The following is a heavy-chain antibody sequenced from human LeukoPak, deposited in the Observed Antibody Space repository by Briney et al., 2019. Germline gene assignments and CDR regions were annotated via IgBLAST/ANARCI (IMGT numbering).Heavy chain of an antibody. D-gene: IGHD2-8*01. V-gene: IGHV4-39*07. J-gene: IGHJ5*02. CDR1: GGSISSSSYY. Sequence: SETLSLTCTVSGGSISSSSYYWGWIRQPPGKGLEWIGSIYYSGSTYYNPSLKSRVTISVDTSKNQFSLKLSSVTAADTAVYYCAREQSMKVLVVYHGAFDPWGQGTLVTVSS. CDR3: AREQSMKVLVVYHGAFDP. CDR2: IYYSGST.